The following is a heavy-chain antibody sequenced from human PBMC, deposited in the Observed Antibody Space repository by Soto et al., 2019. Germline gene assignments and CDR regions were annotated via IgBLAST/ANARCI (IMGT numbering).Heavy chain of an antibody. CDR3: ARSPGGHYGSWDLYYYYGMDV. Sequence: SQTLSLTCTVSGGSLSSGGYYWSWIRQYPGKGLEWIGYIYYSGSTYYYPSLKSRVTLSVDTSKNQLSLKLRSLTAADTAMYYCARSPGGHYGSWDLYYYYGMDVWGQGTTVTVSS. V-gene: IGHV4-31*03. D-gene: IGHD3-10*01. CDR2: IYYSGST. CDR1: GGSLSSGGYY. J-gene: IGHJ6*02.